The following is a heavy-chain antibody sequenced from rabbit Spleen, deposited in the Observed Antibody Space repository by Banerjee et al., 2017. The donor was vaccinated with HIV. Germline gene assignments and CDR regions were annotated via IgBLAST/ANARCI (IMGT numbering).Heavy chain of an antibody. Sequence: QEQLVESGGGLVQPEGSLTLTCTASGFSFSSGYYMCWVRQAPGKGLEWIGCIYAGSSGSTYYASWAKGRFTISKTSSTTVTLQLTSLTAADTATYFCARDNSATSGYDLWGPGTLVTVS. CDR3: ARDNSATSGYDL. D-gene: IGHD1-1*01. V-gene: IGHV1S45*01. J-gene: IGHJ4*01. CDR1: GFSFSSGYY. CDR2: IYAGSSGST.